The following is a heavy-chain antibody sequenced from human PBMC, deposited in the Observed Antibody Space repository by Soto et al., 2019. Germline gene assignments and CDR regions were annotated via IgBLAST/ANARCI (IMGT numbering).Heavy chain of an antibody. CDR1: GFTFSNYA. D-gene: IGHD1-26*01. J-gene: IGHJ4*02. CDR3: ARENGAPFAADY. Sequence: EVQLLESGGGLVQPGGSLRLSCAASGFTFSNYALTWVRQTPGKGLEWVSTISANSGSTYYADSVKGRFTISRDNSKNTHYLQMNSLGAEDTAVYYCARENGAPFAADYWGQGTLVTVSS. V-gene: IGHV3-23*01. CDR2: ISANSGST.